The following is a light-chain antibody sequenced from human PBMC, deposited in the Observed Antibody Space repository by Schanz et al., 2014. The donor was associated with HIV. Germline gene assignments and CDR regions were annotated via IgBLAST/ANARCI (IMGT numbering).Light chain of an antibody. V-gene: IGKV3-20*01. CDR1: QRLSSSY. Sequence: DIVMTQSPTTLPVSPGGRATLSCGASQRLSSSYLAWYQQKRDQPPRLVIYATSTRAAGIPDRFSGTGSGTDFTLTISRLEPEDFAVYYCHHHGSSRGTFGGGTKVEIK. CDR2: ATS. J-gene: IGKJ4*01. CDR3: HHHGSSRGT.